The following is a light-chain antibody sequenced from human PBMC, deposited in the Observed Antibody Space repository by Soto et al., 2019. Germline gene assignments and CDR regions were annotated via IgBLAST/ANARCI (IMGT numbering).Light chain of an antibody. Sequence: EIVLTQSPGTLSLSPGERATLSCRASQSFSSYLAWYQQQPGQAPRLLIYDASKRATGIPARFSGRGSGTDFTLTISSLEPEDVAVYYCQQRSNWPPVITFGQGTRLEIK. J-gene: IGKJ5*01. CDR2: DAS. CDR3: QQRSNWPPVIT. V-gene: IGKV3-11*01. CDR1: QSFSSY.